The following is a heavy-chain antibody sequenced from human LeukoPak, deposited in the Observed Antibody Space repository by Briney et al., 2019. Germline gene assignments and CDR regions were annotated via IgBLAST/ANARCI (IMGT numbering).Heavy chain of an antibody. D-gene: IGHD6-6*01. CDR2: INTNTGNP. J-gene: IGHJ4*02. V-gene: IGHV7-4-1*02. Sequence: GASVKVSCKASGYTFTSYAMNWVRQAPGQGLEWMGWINTNTGNPTYAQGFTGRFVFSLDTSVSTAYLQISSLKAEDTAVYYCASTFSSSSRYYFDYWGQGTLVTVSS. CDR3: ASTFSSSSRYYFDY. CDR1: GYTFTSYA.